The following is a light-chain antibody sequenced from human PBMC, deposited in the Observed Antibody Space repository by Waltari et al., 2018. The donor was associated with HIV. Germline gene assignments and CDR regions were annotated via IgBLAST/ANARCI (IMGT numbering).Light chain of an antibody. CDR2: RNN. CDR1: SSNFGRNY. J-gene: IGLJ3*02. Sequence: QSLLTQPPSASGTPGQRVTSSCSGSSSNFGRNYGYWYQQLPGTAPKLLIHRNNQRPSGVPDRFSGSKSGTSASLAISGLRSEDEADYYCAAWDDSLSGLVFGGGTKVTVL. CDR3: AAWDDSLSGLV. V-gene: IGLV1-47*01.